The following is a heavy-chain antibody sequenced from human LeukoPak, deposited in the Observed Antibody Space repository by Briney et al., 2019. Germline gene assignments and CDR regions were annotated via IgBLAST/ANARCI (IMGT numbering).Heavy chain of an antibody. CDR1: GFTFSSYE. CDR3: ARKSPVSLDAFDI. D-gene: IGHD2-8*01. CDR2: ISSSSSYI. Sequence: PGGSLRLSCAASGFTFSSYEMNWVRQAPGKGLEWVSSISSSSSYIYYADSVKGRFTISRDNAKNSLYLQMNSLRAEDTAVYYCARKSPVSLDAFDIWGQGTMVTVSS. V-gene: IGHV3-21*01. J-gene: IGHJ3*02.